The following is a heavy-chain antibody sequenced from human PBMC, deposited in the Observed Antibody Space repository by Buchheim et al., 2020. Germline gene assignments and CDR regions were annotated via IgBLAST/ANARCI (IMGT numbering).Heavy chain of an antibody. Sequence: EVQLLESGGSLVQPGGSLRLSCATSGFTFGSYAMSWVRQAPGKGLEWVTVISSSGGRTYYADSVKGRFTIPRDNTENTLYLQMNSLRAEDTAVYYCAKDDRAVINSFDYWGQGTL. CDR2: ISSSGGRT. CDR3: AKDDRAVINSFDY. D-gene: IGHD2-21*01. V-gene: IGHV3-23*01. J-gene: IGHJ4*02. CDR1: GFTFGSYA.